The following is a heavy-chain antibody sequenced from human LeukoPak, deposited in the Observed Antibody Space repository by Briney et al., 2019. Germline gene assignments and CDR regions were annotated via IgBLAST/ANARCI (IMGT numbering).Heavy chain of an antibody. Sequence: QPGGSLRLSCAASGFSFSSYPIHWVRQAPGKGLEWVAVIRYDGSNKYYADSVKGRFTISRDNSKNTLYLQMNSLRAEDTAVYYCAKDSYSSSSGLQHWGQGTLVTVSS. J-gene: IGHJ1*01. D-gene: IGHD6-6*01. CDR3: AKDSYSSSSGLQH. V-gene: IGHV3-30*02. CDR1: GFSFSSYP. CDR2: IRYDGSNK.